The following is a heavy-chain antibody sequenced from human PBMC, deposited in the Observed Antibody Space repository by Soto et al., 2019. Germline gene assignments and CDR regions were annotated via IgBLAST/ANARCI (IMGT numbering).Heavy chain of an antibody. D-gene: IGHD3-3*01. CDR3: ARSRGITIFGVVIIDTPLDFDY. V-gene: IGHV1-18*01. CDR2: ISAYNGKT. CDR1: GYTFTSYG. Sequence: GASVKVSCKASGYTFTSYGISWVRQAPGQGLEWMGWISAYNGKTNYAQKLQGRVTMTTDTSTSTAYMELRSLRSDDTAVYYCARSRGITIFGVVIIDTPLDFDYWGQGTLVTVSS. J-gene: IGHJ4*02.